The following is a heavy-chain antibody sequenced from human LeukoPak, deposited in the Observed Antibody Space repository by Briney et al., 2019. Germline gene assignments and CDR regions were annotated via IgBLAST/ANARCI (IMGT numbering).Heavy chain of an antibody. D-gene: IGHD6-13*01. CDR2: ISSDSSYT. CDR3: ARLHSTAAAGTYGY. Sequence: GGSLRLSCAASGFIFSDYYMTWIRQAPGKGLDWISYISSDSSYTRYADSVKGRFTVSRDNAKNSLYLQMNSLRAEDTAVYYCARLHSTAAAGTYGYWGQGTLVTVYS. V-gene: IGHV3-11*06. J-gene: IGHJ4*02. CDR1: GFIFSDYY.